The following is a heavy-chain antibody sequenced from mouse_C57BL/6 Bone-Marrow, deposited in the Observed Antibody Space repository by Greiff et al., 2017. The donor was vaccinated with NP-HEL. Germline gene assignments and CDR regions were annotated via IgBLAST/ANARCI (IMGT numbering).Heavy chain of an antibody. Sequence: VQGVESGAELMKPGASVKLSCKATGYTFTGYWIEWVKQRPGHGLEWIGEILPGSGSTNYNEKFKGKATFTADTSSNTAYMQLSTLTTEDSAIYYCARFGHYYGSSYGYFDVWGTGTTVTVSS. D-gene: IGHD1-1*01. CDR2: ILPGSGST. CDR1: GYTFTGYW. J-gene: IGHJ1*03. CDR3: ARFGHYYGSSYGYFDV. V-gene: IGHV1-9*01.